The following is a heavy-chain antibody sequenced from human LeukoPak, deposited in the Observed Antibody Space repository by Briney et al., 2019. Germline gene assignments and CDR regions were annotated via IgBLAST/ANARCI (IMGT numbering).Heavy chain of an antibody. J-gene: IGHJ4*02. CDR1: GDSISSYY. D-gene: IGHD4-23*01. Sequence: PSETLSLTCSVSGDSISSYYWSWIRQPAGKGLEWIGRIYTSGSTNYNPSLKSRVTMSLDTSKNQFSLKLTSVTAADTAVYYCARDLPLGGWGQGTLVTVSS. V-gene: IGHV4-4*07. CDR2: IYTSGST. CDR3: ARDLPLGG.